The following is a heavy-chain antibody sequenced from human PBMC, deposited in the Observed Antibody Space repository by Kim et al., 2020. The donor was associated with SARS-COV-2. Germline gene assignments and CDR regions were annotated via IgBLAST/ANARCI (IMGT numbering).Heavy chain of an antibody. CDR2: ISFDGDKE. Sequence: GGSLRLSCEASGFTFSNFALHWVRQTPGKGLEWVSVISFDGDKEHYADSVKGRFTIPRENSKNTLFLQMNSLRPEDTAIYYCAREGGAYCISTSCYYGLDFWGQGTTVTVSS. CDR3: AREGGAYCISTSCYYGLDF. V-gene: IGHV3-30-3*01. D-gene: IGHD2-2*01. CDR1: GFTFSNFA. J-gene: IGHJ6*01.